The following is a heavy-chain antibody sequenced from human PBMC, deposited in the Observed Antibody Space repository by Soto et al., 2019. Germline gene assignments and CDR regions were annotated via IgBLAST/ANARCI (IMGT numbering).Heavy chain of an antibody. Sequence: GGSLRLSCEASEFTFSKYAMIWVRQAPGKGQEWVSGITGSGLTIEHSASVKGRFTISRDNSKNTVYLQMNSLRAEDTAIYYCAKDDVSGDGLWLVSDWGQGTPVTVSS. D-gene: IGHD2-21*02. V-gene: IGHV3-23*01. CDR1: EFTFSKYA. CDR2: ITGSGLTI. J-gene: IGHJ4*02. CDR3: AKDDVSGDGLWLVSD.